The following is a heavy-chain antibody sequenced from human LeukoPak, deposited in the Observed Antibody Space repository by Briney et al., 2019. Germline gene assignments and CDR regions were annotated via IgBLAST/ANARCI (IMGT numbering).Heavy chain of an antibody. CDR1: GFTFSSYG. CDR2: ISYDGSNK. J-gene: IGHJ4*02. CDR3: AKWSDF. Sequence: PGGSLRLSCAASGFTFSSYGMHWVRQAPGKGLEWVAVISYDGSNKYYADSVKGRFTISRDNSKSTLYLQMNSLRAEDTAVYYCAKWSDFWGQGTLVTVSS. V-gene: IGHV3-30*18.